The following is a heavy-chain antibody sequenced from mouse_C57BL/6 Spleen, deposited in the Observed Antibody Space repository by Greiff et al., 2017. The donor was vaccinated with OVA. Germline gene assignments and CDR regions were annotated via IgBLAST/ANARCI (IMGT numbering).Heavy chain of an antibody. CDR3: AKSSWGENWDYAMDY. J-gene: IGHJ4*01. CDR1: GFSLTSYG. Sequence: VKLMESGPGLVAPSQSLSITCTVSGFSLTSYGVSWVRQPPGKGLEWLGLIWGDGSTTYHSALISRLSISKDNSKSQFFLKLNCLPTDDTATYYCAKSSWGENWDYAMDYWGQGTSVTVSS. D-gene: IGHD4-1*01. V-gene: IGHV2-3*01. CDR2: IWGDGST.